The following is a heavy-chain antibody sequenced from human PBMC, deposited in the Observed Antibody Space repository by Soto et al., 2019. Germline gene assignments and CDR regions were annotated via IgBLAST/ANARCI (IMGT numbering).Heavy chain of an antibody. V-gene: IGHV1-2*02. CDR1: GYTFTNYY. CDR3: ARSDDSNSYPLDL. D-gene: IGHD4-4*01. Sequence: ASVKVSCKASGYTFTNYYMHWLRQAPGQGLEWMGWMNPRSGGSKYAQAFQDRVTMTRDASISTAYMEMTSLRHGDTAVYCCARSDDSNSYPLDLWGPGTLVTVSS. CDR2: MNPRSGGS. J-gene: IGHJ5*02.